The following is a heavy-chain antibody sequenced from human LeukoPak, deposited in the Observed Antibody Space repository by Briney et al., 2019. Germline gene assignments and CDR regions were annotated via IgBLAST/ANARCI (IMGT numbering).Heavy chain of an antibody. J-gene: IGHJ6*03. CDR2: IYTSGST. Sequence: SQTLSLTCTVSGGSISSGSYYWSWIRQPAGKGLECIGRIYTSGSTNYNPSLKSRVTISVDTSKNQFSLKLSSVTAADTAVYYCARESIAARVDYYYYYYMDVWGKGTTVTVSS. D-gene: IGHD6-6*01. V-gene: IGHV4-61*02. CDR3: ARESIAARVDYYYYYYMDV. CDR1: GGSISSGSYY.